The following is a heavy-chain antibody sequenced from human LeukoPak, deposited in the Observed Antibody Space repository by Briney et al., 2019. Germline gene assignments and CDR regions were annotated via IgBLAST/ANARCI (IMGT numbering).Heavy chain of an antibody. Sequence: GASVKVSCKASGGTFSSYAISWVRQAPGQGLEWMGGIIPIFGTANYAQKFQGRVTITTDESTSTAYMELSSLRSEDTAVYYCARGAVITMVRGGVGYWGQGTLVTVSS. CDR1: GGTFSSYA. V-gene: IGHV1-69*05. D-gene: IGHD3-10*01. CDR2: IIPIFGTA. J-gene: IGHJ4*02. CDR3: ARGAVITMVRGGVGY.